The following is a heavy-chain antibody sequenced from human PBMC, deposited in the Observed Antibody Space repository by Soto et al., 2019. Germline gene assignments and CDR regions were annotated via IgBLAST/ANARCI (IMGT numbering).Heavy chain of an antibody. V-gene: IGHV1-3*01. CDR2: INADNGNP. CDR1: VYTFTSYA. D-gene: IGHD6-13*01. CDR3: PKDKAAAGTFPCHP. J-gene: IGHJ5*02. Sequence: ASVKVSCKASVYTFTSYAMHWVRQAPGERRECMGWINADNGNPKYSQKFQGRVTITRDTSASTAYMELSSLRSEDTAVYYSPKDKAAAGTFPCHPWGQGTLVTV.